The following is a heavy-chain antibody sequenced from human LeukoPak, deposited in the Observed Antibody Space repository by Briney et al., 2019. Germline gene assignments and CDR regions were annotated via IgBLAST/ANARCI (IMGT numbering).Heavy chain of an antibody. Sequence: SETLSLTCAVYGGSFRGYYWSWIRQPPGKGVEWMWEINHSGSTNYNPSLKSRVAISVHPSKNQFSLKLSSVTAEDKAVYYCARGVRQYYYGSGSYYPPFYYYYYMDVWGKGTTVTVSS. CDR1: GGSFRGYY. J-gene: IGHJ6*03. V-gene: IGHV4-34*01. D-gene: IGHD3-10*01. CDR2: INHSGST. CDR3: ARGVRQYYYGSGSYYPPFYYYYYMDV.